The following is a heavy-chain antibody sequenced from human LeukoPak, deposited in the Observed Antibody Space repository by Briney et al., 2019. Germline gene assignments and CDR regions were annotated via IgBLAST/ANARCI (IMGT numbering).Heavy chain of an antibody. J-gene: IGHJ4*02. CDR3: ARDINVGSMVRGVIRD. CDR1: GFTFSSYA. Sequence: GRSLRLSCAASGFTFSSYAMHWVRQAPGKGLEWVAVISYDGSNKYYADSVKGRFTISRDNSKNTLYLQMNSLRAEDTAVYYCARDINVGSMVRGVIRDWGQGALVTVSS. V-gene: IGHV3-30-3*01. D-gene: IGHD3-10*01. CDR2: ISYDGSNK.